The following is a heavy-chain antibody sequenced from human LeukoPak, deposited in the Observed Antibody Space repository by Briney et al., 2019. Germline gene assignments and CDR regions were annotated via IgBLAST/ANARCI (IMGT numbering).Heavy chain of an antibody. CDR2: LHNSRTT. V-gene: IGHV4-59*01. Sequence: SETLSLTCTVSGGSISGYSWTWIRQPPGQGLEWIGYLHNSRTTSYNPSLTGRVIISVDTAMDQISLKLNSVTAADTAVYYCARGHLGLSPWGQGTLVTVSS. CDR3: ARGHLGLSP. CDR1: GGSISGYS. J-gene: IGHJ5*02. D-gene: IGHD3-10*01.